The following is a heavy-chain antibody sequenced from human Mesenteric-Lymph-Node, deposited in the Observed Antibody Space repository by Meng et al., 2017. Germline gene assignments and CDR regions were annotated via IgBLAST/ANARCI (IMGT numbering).Heavy chain of an antibody. J-gene: IGHJ4*02. D-gene: IGHD1-7*01. Sequence: QVKLPGSGPGLVKPSGTLPLTCAVSGDSISSDIWWSWVRQPPGKGLEWIGEVYHRGDTNYNPSLKSRVDISVDKSKNQFYLSLFSVTAADTAVYYCGRDQGRELINHWGQGTLVTVSS. CDR2: VYHRGDT. CDR3: GRDQGRELINH. CDR1: GDSISSDIW. V-gene: IGHV4-4*02.